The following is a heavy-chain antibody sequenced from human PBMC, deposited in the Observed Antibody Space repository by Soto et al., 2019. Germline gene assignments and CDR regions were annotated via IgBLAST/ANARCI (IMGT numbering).Heavy chain of an antibody. J-gene: IGHJ6*03. Sequence: ASVKVSCKASGYTFTSYAMHWVRQAPGQRLEWMGWINAGNGNTKYSQKFQGRVTITRDTSASTAYMELSSLRSEDTAVYYCARPPLPTHCSSTSCYEDYYYYYMDVWGKGTTVTVSS. V-gene: IGHV1-3*01. CDR2: INAGNGNT. CDR3: ARPPLPTHCSSTSCYEDYYYYYMDV. D-gene: IGHD2-2*01. CDR1: GYTFTSYA.